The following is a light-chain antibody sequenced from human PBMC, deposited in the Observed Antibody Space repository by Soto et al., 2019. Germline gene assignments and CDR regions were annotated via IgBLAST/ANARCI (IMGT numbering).Light chain of an antibody. CDR3: QVWDIMTDNYV. CDR2: YDS. J-gene: IGLJ1*01. CDR1: NIGNKR. Sequence: SYELTQPPSVSVAPEKTATITCGGNNIGNKRVHWYRQKPGQAPVLVISYDSDRPSGIPERFSGSNSGNTATLTISRVEDGDEADYYCQVWDIMTDNYVFGPRTKVTVL. V-gene: IGLV3-21*04.